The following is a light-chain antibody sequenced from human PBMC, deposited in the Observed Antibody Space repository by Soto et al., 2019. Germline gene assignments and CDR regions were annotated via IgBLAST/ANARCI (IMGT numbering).Light chain of an antibody. CDR1: SSDVGAYNS. CDR3: SSNTGSSTLVI. J-gene: IGLJ2*01. V-gene: IGLV2-14*01. Sequence: QSALTQPTSVSGSPGQSITLSCTGTSSDVGAYNSVSWYQQHPGKAPKLMIYDVSNRPSGVSNRFSGSKSGNTASLTISGLQAEDAADYYCSSNTGSSTLVIVGGGTQLTVL. CDR2: DVS.